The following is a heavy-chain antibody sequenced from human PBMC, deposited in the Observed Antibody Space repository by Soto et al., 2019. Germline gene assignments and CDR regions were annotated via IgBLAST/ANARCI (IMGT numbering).Heavy chain of an antibody. CDR1: GFTFSSYA. CDR2: ISGSGGST. Sequence: EVQLLESGGGLVQPGGSLRLSCAASGFTFSSYAMSWVRQAPGKGVEWVSAISGSGGSTYYADSVKCRFTISRDNSKNTLYLQMNSLRAEDTAVYYCAQAHDSSGYVSWGQGTLVTVSS. D-gene: IGHD3-22*01. CDR3: AQAHDSSGYVS. J-gene: IGHJ4*02. V-gene: IGHV3-23*01.